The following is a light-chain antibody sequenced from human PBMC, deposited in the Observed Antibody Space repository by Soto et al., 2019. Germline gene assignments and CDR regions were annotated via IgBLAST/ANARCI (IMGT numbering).Light chain of an antibody. CDR3: KQYNSYSDT. CDR2: KAS. V-gene: IGKV1-5*03. J-gene: IGKJ1*01. CDR1: QSISSW. Sequence: DKYMTQSPSTLSTSVGDRVTITCRASQSISSWWAWYQQKPGKAPKLLIYKASSLESGVPSRFSGSGSGTEFTLTISSLQPDDFATYYCKQYNSYSDTSGQGTKVDIK.